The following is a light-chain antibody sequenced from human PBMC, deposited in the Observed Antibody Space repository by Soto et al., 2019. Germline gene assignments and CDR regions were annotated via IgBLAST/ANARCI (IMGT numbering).Light chain of an antibody. V-gene: IGKV1-39*01. J-gene: IGKJ3*01. Sequence: DIQMTQSPSSLSASIGDRVTITCRASQSVISYLNWYQQKPGRAPKLLIFAASSLLSGVPSRFSGSGSGTDFTLTITSLQPEDFATYYCLQTYSTPFSFGPGTKVDIK. CDR3: LQTYSTPFS. CDR1: QSVISY. CDR2: AAS.